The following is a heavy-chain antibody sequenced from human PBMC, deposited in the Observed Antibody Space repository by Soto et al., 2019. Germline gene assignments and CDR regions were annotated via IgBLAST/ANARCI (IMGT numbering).Heavy chain of an antibody. D-gene: IGHD3-10*01. J-gene: IGHJ6*02. Sequence: ASVKVSCKASGYTFTGYYMHWVRQAPGQGLEWMGWINPNSGGTNYAQKFQGWVTMTRDTSISTAYMELSRLRSDDTAVYYCASSLTYYYGMDVWGQGTTGTVSS. V-gene: IGHV1-2*04. CDR2: INPNSGGT. CDR3: ASSLTYYYGMDV. CDR1: GYTFTGYY.